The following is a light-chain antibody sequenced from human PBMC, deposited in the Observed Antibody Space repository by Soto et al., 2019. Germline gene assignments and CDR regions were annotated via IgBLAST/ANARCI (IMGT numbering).Light chain of an antibody. CDR2: TAS. J-gene: IGKJ3*01. CDR3: QQAASFPFT. Sequence: DIQLTQSPASVSAAVGDRINISCRASQPIKTWLAWYQQKPGKGPKLLIYTASTLETGVPSRFSGSGSGTDFTLTISSLQPEDAAFYSCQQAASFPFTFGPGAKV. V-gene: IGKV1-12*02. CDR1: QPIKTW.